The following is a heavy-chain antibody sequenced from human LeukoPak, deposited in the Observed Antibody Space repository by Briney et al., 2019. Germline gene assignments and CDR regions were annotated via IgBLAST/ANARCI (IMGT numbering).Heavy chain of an antibody. CDR1: GYTFTNYG. J-gene: IGHJ6*03. CDR3: ARDFGAPPYSATRGYYMDV. Sequence: ASVRVSCKASGYTFTNYGIAWVRQAPGQGLEWVGWISVYNGNTNYAEKLQGRVNVTTDRSTSTAYMELRSLRSDDTAVYYCARDFGAPPYSATRGYYMDVWGKGTTVTVSS. CDR2: ISVYNGNT. V-gene: IGHV1-18*01. D-gene: IGHD1-26*01.